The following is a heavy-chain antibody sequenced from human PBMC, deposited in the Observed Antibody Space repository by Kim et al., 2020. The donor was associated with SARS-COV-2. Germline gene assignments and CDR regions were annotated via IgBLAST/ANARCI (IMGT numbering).Heavy chain of an antibody. J-gene: IGHJ6*02. CDR2: INPISGAT. CDR1: GYTFSDYY. V-gene: IGHV1-2*06. CDR3: ARINAASWDYGLDV. D-gene: IGHD6-25*01. Sequence: ASVKVSCKAFGYTFSDYYLHWVRQAPGQGLEWMGRINPISGATNYAQKFQGRVSMTRYTSLNTAYLELRGLGSGDTAIFFCARINAASWDYGLDVWGQGT.